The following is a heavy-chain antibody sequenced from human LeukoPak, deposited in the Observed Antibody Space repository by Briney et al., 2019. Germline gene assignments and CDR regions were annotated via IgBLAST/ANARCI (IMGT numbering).Heavy chain of an antibody. CDR2: IIPIFGTA. CDR1: GGTFSSYA. J-gene: IGHJ3*02. D-gene: IGHD3-22*01. V-gene: IGHV1-69*13. Sequence: SVTVSCKASGGTFSSYAISWVRQAPGQGLEWMGGIIPIFGTANYAQKFQGRVTITADESTSTAYMELRSLRSDDTAVYYCARDLSGNYYDSSGYYAFDIWGQGTMVTVSS. CDR3: ARDLSGNYYDSSGYYAFDI.